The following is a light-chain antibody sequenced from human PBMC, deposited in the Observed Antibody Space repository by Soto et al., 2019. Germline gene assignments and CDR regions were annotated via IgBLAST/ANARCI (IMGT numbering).Light chain of an antibody. V-gene: IGKV1-5*03. CDR1: QSISSW. Sequence: DIQMTQSPSTLSASVGDRVTITCRASQSISSWVAGYQQKTGKAHKLRSDKASSLESGVPSRVSASGSGTECTLTTSSLQSEDFAVYYCQHYNNWPLTFGGGTKVDI. CDR2: KAS. J-gene: IGKJ4*01. CDR3: QHYNNWPLT.